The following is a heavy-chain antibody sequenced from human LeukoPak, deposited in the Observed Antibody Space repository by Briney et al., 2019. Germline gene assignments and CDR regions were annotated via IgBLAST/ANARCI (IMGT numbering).Heavy chain of an antibody. CDR3: ARLGGSSSWPNDY. J-gene: IGHJ4*02. D-gene: IGHD6-13*01. CDR1: GFTFSTYG. V-gene: IGHV3-21*01. Sequence: GGSLRLSCAASGFTFSTYGMNWVRQAPGKGLEWVSSISSSSYIYYADSVKGRFTISRDNAKNSLYLQMNSLRAEDTAVYYCARLGGSSSWPNDYWGQGTLVTVSS. CDR2: ISSSSYI.